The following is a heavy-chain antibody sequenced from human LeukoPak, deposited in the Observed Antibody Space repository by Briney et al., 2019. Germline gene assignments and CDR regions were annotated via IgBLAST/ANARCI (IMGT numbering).Heavy chain of an antibody. V-gene: IGHV4-4*07. CDR1: GGSISSYY. J-gene: IGHJ4*02. CDR2: IYTSGST. Sequence: SETLSLTCTVSGGSISSYYWSWIRQPARKGLERIGRIYTSGSTNYNPSLKSRVTMSVDTSKNQFSLKLSSVTAADTAVYYCARDLNWYSGYLFDYWGQGTLVTVYS. CDR3: ARDLNWYSGYLFDY. D-gene: IGHD5-12*01.